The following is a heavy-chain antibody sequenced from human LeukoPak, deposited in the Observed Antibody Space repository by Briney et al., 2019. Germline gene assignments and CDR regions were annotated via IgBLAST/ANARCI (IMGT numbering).Heavy chain of an antibody. CDR3: AKVGAAIDYGDYGHFDY. CDR2: MNSDGSRA. J-gene: IGHJ4*02. V-gene: IGHV3-74*01. D-gene: IGHD4-17*01. Sequence: GGSLRLSCSASGFTFSNYRMHWVRQGPGKGLVWVSHMNSDGSRATYADSVKGRFTISRDNSKNTLYLQMNSLRAEDTAVYYCAKVGAAIDYGDYGHFDYWGQGTLVTVSS. CDR1: GFTFSNYR.